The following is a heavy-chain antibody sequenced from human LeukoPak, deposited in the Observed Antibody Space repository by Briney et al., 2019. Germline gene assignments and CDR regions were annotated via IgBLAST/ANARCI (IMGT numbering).Heavy chain of an antibody. CDR2: VYYTGNT. J-gene: IGHJ5*02. Sequence: SETLSLICTVSGDSITRRGYFWGCIRQRPWEGLEWIGSVYYTGNTYYNPSLKSRVTTSVATSDNHVSLTIASATAADTAIYYSARHELSSFYCESRGNWFDPWGQGALVTVSS. CDR3: ARHELSSFYCESRGNWFDP. D-gene: IGHD3-22*01. CDR1: GDSITRRGYF. V-gene: IGHV4-39*01.